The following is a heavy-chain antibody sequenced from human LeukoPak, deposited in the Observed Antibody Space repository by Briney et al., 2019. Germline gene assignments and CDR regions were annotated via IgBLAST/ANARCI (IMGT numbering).Heavy chain of an antibody. D-gene: IGHD2-8*01. J-gene: IGHJ5*02. CDR2: ISAYNGNT. Sequence: GASVKVSCKASGYTFTSYGISWVRQAPGQGLEWMGWISAYNGNTNYAQKLQGRVTMTTDTSTSTAYMELRSLRSDDTAVYYCARDRRSYCTNGVCYGFDPWGQGTLVTVSS. V-gene: IGHV1-18*01. CDR3: ARDRRSYCTNGVCYGFDP. CDR1: GYTFTSYG.